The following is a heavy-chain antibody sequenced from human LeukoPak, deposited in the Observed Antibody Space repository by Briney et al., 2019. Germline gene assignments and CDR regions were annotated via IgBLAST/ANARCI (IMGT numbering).Heavy chain of an antibody. V-gene: IGHV3-30*18. J-gene: IGHJ4*02. Sequence: PGGSLRLSCAAAGFIFSSYGMHWVRQAPGKGLEWVAVISYDGSNKYYADSVKGRFTISRDNSKNTLNLQMNSLRVEDTAVYYCAKDPRSSTRTYFDYWGQGTLVTVSS. CDR1: GFIFSSYG. CDR3: AKDPRSSTRTYFDY. D-gene: IGHD2-2*01. CDR2: ISYDGSNK.